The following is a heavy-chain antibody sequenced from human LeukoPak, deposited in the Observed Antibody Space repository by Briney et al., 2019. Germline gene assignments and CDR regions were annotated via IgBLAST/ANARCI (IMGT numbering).Heavy chain of an antibody. CDR3: AKARYSSGWYLFNY. D-gene: IGHD6-19*01. CDR2: ISWDGGST. J-gene: IGHJ4*02. Sequence: PGGSLRLSCAASRCTFDDYAMHWVRQAPGKGLEWVSLISWDGGSTYYADSVKGRFTISRDNSKNSLYLQMNSLRAEATALYYSAKARYSSGWYLFNYCGRGTLVTVSS. CDR1: RCTFDDYA. V-gene: IGHV3-43D*04.